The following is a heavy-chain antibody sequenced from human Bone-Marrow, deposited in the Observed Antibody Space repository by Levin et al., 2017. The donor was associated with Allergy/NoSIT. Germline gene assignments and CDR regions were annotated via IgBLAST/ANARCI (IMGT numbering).Heavy chain of an antibody. CDR1: GFTFSSYW. V-gene: IGHV3-7*04. CDR3: ARVSRLNWFDP. J-gene: IGHJ5*02. Sequence: ASVKVSCAASGFTFSSYWMSWVRQAPGKGLEWVANIKQDGSEKYYVDSVKGRFTISRDNAKNSLYLQMNSLRAEDTAVYYCARVSRLNWFDPWGQGTLVTVSS. CDR2: IKQDGSEK.